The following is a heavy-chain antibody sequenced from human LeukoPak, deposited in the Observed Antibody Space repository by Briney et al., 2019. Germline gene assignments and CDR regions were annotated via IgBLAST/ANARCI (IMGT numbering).Heavy chain of an antibody. CDR2: YHTGST. Sequence: YHTGSTSYSPSLKSRVTISADTSQNQFSLKLSSVTAADTAVYYCARDRYYYDSSGYYAFDIWGQGTMVTVSS. CDR3: ARDRYYYDSSGYYAFDI. V-gene: IGHV4-59*12. D-gene: IGHD3-22*01. J-gene: IGHJ3*02.